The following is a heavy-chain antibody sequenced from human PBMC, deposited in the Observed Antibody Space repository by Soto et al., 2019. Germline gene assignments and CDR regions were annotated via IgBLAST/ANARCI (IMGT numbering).Heavy chain of an antibody. CDR3: ARGGIVGATRTFDY. V-gene: IGHV4-59*01. Sequence: SETLSHSCNASGGSISSYYWSWIRHPPGKGLEWIGYIYYSGSTNYNPSLKSRVTISVDTSKNQFSLKLSTVTAADTAVYYCARGGIVGATRTFDYWGQGTLVTVSS. J-gene: IGHJ4*02. CDR2: IYYSGST. D-gene: IGHD1-26*01. CDR1: GGSISSYY.